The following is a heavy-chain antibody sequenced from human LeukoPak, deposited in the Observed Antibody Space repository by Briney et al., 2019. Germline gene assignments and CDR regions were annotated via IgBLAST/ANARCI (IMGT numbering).Heavy chain of an antibody. Sequence: PSETLSLTCTVSGGSISSYYWSWIRQPPGKGLEWIGYIYYSGSTNYNPSLKSRVTISVDTSKNQLSLKLSSVTAADTAVYYCARVHRGYSPLWGQGTLVTVSS. CDR1: GGSISSYY. V-gene: IGHV4-59*01. D-gene: IGHD5-18*01. CDR2: IYYSGST. CDR3: ARVHRGYSPL. J-gene: IGHJ4*02.